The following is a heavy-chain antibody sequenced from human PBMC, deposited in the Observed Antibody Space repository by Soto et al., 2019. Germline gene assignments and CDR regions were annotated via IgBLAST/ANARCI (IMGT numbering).Heavy chain of an antibody. Sequence: EVQLLESGGGLVRPGGSLRLSCAASGITFSSYAVTWLRQAPGKGLEWVGGINSSGGSTSNAVAVKGRFTISRDNSTSTVSLLMNSLKYEDTAIYYCANSFFAGAPLDYWGRGTLVTVSS. CDR2: INSSGGST. J-gene: IGHJ4*02. D-gene: IGHD3-3*02. V-gene: IGHV3-23*01. CDR1: GITFSSYA. CDR3: ANSFFAGAPLDY.